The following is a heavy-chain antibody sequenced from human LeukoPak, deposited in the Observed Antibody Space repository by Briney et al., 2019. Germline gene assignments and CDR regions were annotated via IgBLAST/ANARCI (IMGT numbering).Heavy chain of an antibody. CDR1: GFTVSSNY. CDR3: ARGSSSSWYVYDY. D-gene: IGHD6-13*01. J-gene: IGHJ4*02. V-gene: IGHV3-66*01. CDR2: IYSGGST. Sequence: GGSLRLSCAASGFTVSSNYMSWVRQPPGKGLEWVSVIYSGGSTYFADSVKGRFTISRDNSKNMLYLQMNSLRAEDTAVYYCARGSSSSWYVYDYWGQGTLVTVSS.